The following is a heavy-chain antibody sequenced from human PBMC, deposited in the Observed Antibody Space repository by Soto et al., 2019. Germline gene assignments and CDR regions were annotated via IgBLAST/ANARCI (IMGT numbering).Heavy chain of an antibody. CDR1: GFTFSAYG. CDR2: ISYGGIT. V-gene: IGHV3-30*18. Sequence: PGGSLRLSCAASGFTFSAYGMHWVRQAPGKGLEWLAVISYGGITYYADSVKGRFTISRDNSRNTLSLQMNSLRAEDTAVYYCAKVGESGPYRSYFDYWGQGTLVTVSS. J-gene: IGHJ4*02. D-gene: IGHD3-10*01. CDR3: AKVGESGPYRSYFDY.